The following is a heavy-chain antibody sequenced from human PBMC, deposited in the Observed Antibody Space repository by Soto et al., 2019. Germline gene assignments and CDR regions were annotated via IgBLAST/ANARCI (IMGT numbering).Heavy chain of an antibody. CDR2: ISDRDDST. Sequence: EVQLLESGGGLVQPGGSLRLSCAASGFTFSTFAMGWVRQAPGKGLEWVSVISDRDDSTYYADSVKGRFTISRDNSKSALYLQMISLRGDDTAIYYCAKAISEYYAPSDYWGQGTQVIVSS. D-gene: IGHD3-22*01. V-gene: IGHV3-23*01. J-gene: IGHJ4*02. CDR1: GFTFSTFA. CDR3: AKAISEYYAPSDY.